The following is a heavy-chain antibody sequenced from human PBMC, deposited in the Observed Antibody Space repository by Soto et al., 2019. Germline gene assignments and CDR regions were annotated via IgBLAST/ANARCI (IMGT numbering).Heavy chain of an antibody. CDR1: GLTFNNYG. V-gene: IGHV3-30*03. CDR2: ISYEGSRK. D-gene: IGHD2-21*01. Sequence: QVQLVESGGGVVQPGRSLRLSCVVSGLTFNNYGMHWVRQAPGTGLEWLAVISYEGSRKFYSDSVRGRFTISRDSSNTLYLQLKSLRPDDTAIYYWAIDIQALLIPNYYFDFWGHGTLVTVSS. CDR3: AIDIQALLIPNYYFDF. J-gene: IGHJ4*01.